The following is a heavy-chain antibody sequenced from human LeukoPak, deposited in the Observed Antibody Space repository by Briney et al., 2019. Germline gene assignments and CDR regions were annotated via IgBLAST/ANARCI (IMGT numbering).Heavy chain of an antibody. V-gene: IGHV3-48*04. J-gene: IGHJ4*02. Sequence: GGSLRLSCKASGFSFSNYYMNWVRQAPGKGLEWLSHINGRGGIINYADSVKGRFTISRDNARNSLDLHMSSLGAEDTAVYYCAREGDGSRYYFDYWGQGVLVTVSS. CDR2: INGRGGII. D-gene: IGHD2-21*01. CDR3: AREGDGSRYYFDY. CDR1: GFSFSNYY.